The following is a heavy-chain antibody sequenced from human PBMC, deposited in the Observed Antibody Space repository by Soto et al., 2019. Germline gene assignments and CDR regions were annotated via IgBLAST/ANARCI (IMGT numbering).Heavy chain of an antibody. D-gene: IGHD3-9*01. J-gene: IGHJ6*02. CDR2: INPSGGST. V-gene: IGHV1-46*03. Sequence: GASVKVSCKASGYTFTSYYMHWVRQAPGQGLEWMGIINPSGGSTSYAQKFQGRVTMTRETSTSTVYMELSSLRSEETAVYYCARDEYYDIFMGVWGQGTTVPVSS. CDR3: ARDEYYDIFMGV. CDR1: GYTFTSYY.